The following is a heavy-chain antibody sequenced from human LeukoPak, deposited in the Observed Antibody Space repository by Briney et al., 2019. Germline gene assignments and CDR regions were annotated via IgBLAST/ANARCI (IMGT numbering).Heavy chain of an antibody. CDR3: ARAGYSGYDYRFDY. Sequence: PSETLSLTCTVSGGSISSYYWSWIRQPPGKGLEWIGYIYYSGSTNYNPSLKSRVTISVDTSKNQFSLKLSSVTAADTAVYYCARAGYSGYDYRFDYWGQGTLVTVSS. V-gene: IGHV4-59*08. CDR2: IYYSGST. CDR1: GGSISSYY. D-gene: IGHD5-12*01. J-gene: IGHJ4*02.